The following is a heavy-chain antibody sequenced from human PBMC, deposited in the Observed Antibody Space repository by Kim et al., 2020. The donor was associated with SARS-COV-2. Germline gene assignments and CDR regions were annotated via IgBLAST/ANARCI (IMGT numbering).Heavy chain of an antibody. CDR1: GFTFRSYS. Sequence: GGSLRLSCAASGFTFRSYSMNWVRQAPGKGLEWVSYISSSSSRIYYADSVKGRFTISRDNAKNSLYLQMNSLRDEDTAVYYCARDGSSSSRNGSPTYFDSWGQGALVTVSP. CDR3: ARDGSSSSRNGSPTYFDS. CDR2: ISSSSSRI. D-gene: IGHD6-6*01. J-gene: IGHJ4*02. V-gene: IGHV3-48*02.